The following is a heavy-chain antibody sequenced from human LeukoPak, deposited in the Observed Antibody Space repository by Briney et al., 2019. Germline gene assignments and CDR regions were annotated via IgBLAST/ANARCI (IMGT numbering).Heavy chain of an antibody. V-gene: IGHV1-69*01. CDR2: IIPTLGTK. CDR1: GGTLSRSA. D-gene: IGHD5-24*01. Sequence: SVKVSCKASGGTLSRSAISWVRQAAGQGLEWMGGIIPTLGTKDYAQKFQGRVTITADEATSTVYMELSSLISEDTAVYYCARRNGYNYGGGFDYWGQGTLVTVSS. J-gene: IGHJ4*02. CDR3: ARRNGYNYGGGFDY.